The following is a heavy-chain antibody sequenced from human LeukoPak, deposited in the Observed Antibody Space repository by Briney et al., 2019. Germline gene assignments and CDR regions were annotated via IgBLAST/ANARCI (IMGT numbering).Heavy chain of an antibody. Sequence: ASVKVSCLASGYTFTGYYMHWVRQAPGHRREGVGGFNPNSGCSNYVLQFLGWVTMTRDTSISTAFMELSRLRPGDTAVYYCARGESFDYWGQGTLVTVSS. CDR2: FNPNSGCS. CDR1: GYTFTGYY. CDR3: ARGESFDY. J-gene: IGHJ4*02. V-gene: IGHV1-2*04.